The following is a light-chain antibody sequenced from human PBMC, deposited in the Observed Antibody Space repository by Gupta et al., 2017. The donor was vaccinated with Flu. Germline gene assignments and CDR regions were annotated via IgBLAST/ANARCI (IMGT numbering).Light chain of an antibody. CDR3: QQERHCPVT. CDR1: QSVGSF. Sequence: EIVMTQSPATLSLSPGERATLSCRASQSVGSFLAWYQQKPGQAPRLLIHGTSTRANGIPARFSGSGSGTEFTLTISSRQSEEFAVYYCQQERHCPVTFGRGTKVEIK. J-gene: IGKJ4*01. V-gene: IGKV3D-15*01. CDR2: GTS.